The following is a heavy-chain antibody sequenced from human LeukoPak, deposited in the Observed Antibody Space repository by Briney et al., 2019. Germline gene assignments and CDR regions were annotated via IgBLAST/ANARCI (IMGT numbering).Heavy chain of an antibody. V-gene: IGHV3-53*05. D-gene: IGHD6-19*01. CDR3: ASRSSSGTRAYAFDI. CDR1: GFTVSSNY. J-gene: IGHJ3*02. Sequence: GGPLRLSCAASGFTVSSNYMSWVRQAPGKGLEWVSVIYSGGSTYYSDSVKGRFTISRDNSKNTLYLQMNSLRAEDTAVYCCASRSSSGTRAYAFDIWGQGTMVTVSS. CDR2: IYSGGST.